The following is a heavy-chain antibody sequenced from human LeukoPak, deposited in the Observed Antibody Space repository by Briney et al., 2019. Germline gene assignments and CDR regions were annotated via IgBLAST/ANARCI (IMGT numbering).Heavy chain of an antibody. CDR2: IKQDGSEK. CDR3: AKGLKVVPAAASLTNPPLY. V-gene: IGHV3-7*01. D-gene: IGHD2-2*01. CDR1: GFTFSSYW. Sequence: RSGGSLRLSRAASGFTFSSYWMSWVRQAPGKGLEWVANIKQDGSEKYYVDSVKGRFTISRDNAKNSLYLQMNSLRAEDTAVYYCAKGLKVVPAAASLTNPPLYWGQGTLVTVSS. J-gene: IGHJ4*02.